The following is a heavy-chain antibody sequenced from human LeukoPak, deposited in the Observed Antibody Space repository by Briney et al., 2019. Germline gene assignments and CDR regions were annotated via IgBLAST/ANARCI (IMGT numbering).Heavy chain of an antibody. V-gene: IGHV3-23*01. CDR1: GFTFSSYS. CDR3: ARSVVVPAAFDY. J-gene: IGHJ4*02. Sequence: GGSLRLSCAASGFTFSSYSMNWVRQAPGKGLEWVSAISGSGGSTYYADSVKGRFTISRDNSKNTLYLQMNSLRAEDTAVYYCARSVVVPAAFDYWGQGTLVTVSS. CDR2: ISGSGGST. D-gene: IGHD2-2*01.